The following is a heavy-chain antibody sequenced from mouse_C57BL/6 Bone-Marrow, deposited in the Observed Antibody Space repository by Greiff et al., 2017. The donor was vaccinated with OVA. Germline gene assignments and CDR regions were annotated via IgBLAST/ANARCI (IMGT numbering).Heavy chain of an antibody. CDR2: IDPSDSYT. J-gene: IGHJ4*01. Sequence: QVQLQQPGAELVRPGPSVKLSCKASGYTFTSYWMHWVKQRPGQGLEWIGVIDPSDSYTNYNQKFEGKATLTVDTSSSTAYMQLSSLTSEDSAVYYCARGWLLHYYAMDYWGQGTSVTVSS. CDR1: GYTFTSYW. D-gene: IGHD2-3*01. CDR3: ARGWLLHYYAMDY. V-gene: IGHV1-59*01.